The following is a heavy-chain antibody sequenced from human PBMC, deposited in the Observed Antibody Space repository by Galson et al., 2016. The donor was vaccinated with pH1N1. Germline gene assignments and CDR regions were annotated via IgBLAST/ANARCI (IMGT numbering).Heavy chain of an antibody. CDR2: IKQDGSEK. CDR3: VRGHDFGDSDPSHYYYGLDV. V-gene: IGHV3-7*01. CDR1: GFTFSNYL. Sequence: SLRLSCATSGFTFSNYLMSWVRQAPGKGLEWVANIKQDGSEKFYLDSVKGRFTISRDNATKSLYLQMTSLRAEDTAVYYCVRGHDFGDSDPSHYYYGLDVWGQGTTFTVS. J-gene: IGHJ6*02. D-gene: IGHD4-17*01.